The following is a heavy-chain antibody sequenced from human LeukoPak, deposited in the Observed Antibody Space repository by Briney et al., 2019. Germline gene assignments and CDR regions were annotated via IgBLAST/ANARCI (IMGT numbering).Heavy chain of an antibody. V-gene: IGHV3-64*01. CDR2: ISSNGGST. D-gene: IGHD3-10*01. Sequence: PGGSLRLSCAASGFTFSYSAMHWVRQAPGKGLDYVSAISSNGGSTYYANSVKGRFTISIDNSKNTLYLQMGSLRAKDMAVYYCARGGSGVPYYYYYMDVWGKGTTVTVSS. J-gene: IGHJ6*03. CDR3: ARGGSGVPYYYYYMDV. CDR1: GFTFSYSA.